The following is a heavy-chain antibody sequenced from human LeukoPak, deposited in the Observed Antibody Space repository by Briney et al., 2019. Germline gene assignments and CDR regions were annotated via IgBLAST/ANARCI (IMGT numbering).Heavy chain of an antibody. CDR2: IYPSDSDT. D-gene: IGHD4/OR15-4a*01. CDR1: GYSFTTYG. V-gene: IGHV5-51*01. Sequence: GESLKISCKGSGYSFTTYGIAWVRQMPGKGLEWMGIIYPSDSDTRYSPSFQGQVTISADKSISTAYLQWSSLKASDTAMYYCARWLGGANVDYWGQGTLVTVSS. J-gene: IGHJ4*02. CDR3: ARWLGGANVDY.